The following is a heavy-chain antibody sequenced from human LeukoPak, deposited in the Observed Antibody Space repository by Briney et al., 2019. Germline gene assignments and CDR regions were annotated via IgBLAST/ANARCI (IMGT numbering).Heavy chain of an antibody. V-gene: IGHV4-34*01. D-gene: IGHD3-10*01. Sequence: SETLSLTCAVYGGSFSGYHWSWIRQTPGKGLEWIGEIDPYGGSSYNPSPKSRVTISVDTSKNQFSLKLNSVTAADTALYYCARHVSGRWFGEDYPYYADVWGKGTTVTISS. CDR2: IDPYGGS. J-gene: IGHJ6*03. CDR1: GGSFSGYH. CDR3: ARHVSGRWFGEDYPYYADV.